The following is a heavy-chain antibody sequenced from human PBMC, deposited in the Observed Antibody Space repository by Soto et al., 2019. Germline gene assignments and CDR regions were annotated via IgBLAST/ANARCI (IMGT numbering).Heavy chain of an antibody. CDR1: HGSVSSGTYS. CDR2: IYYSGTT. CDR3: ARGHYYYGMDV. V-gene: IGHV4-30-2*01. Sequence: SETLSLTCTVSHGSVSSGTYSWSWVRQPPGKGLEWIGYIYYSGTTYYTPSLKSRLTMSMDRANDHFSLNLTSVTAADTAVYFCARGHYYYGMDVWGQGITVTVSS. J-gene: IGHJ6*02.